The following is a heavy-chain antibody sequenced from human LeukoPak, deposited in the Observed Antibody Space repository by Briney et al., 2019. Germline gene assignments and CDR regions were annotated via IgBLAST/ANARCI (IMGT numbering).Heavy chain of an antibody. Sequence: PGRSLRLSCAASAFTFSSYAMHWVRQAPCKGLECDSPISGSGGSTYYADSVKGRFTISRDNSKNTLYLQMNSLRAEDTAVYYCAKFKYYYGSGTQGAFDYWGQGTLVTVSS. J-gene: IGHJ4*02. CDR1: AFTFSSYA. CDR2: ISGSGGST. V-gene: IGHV3-23*01. CDR3: AKFKYYYGSGTQGAFDY. D-gene: IGHD3-10*01.